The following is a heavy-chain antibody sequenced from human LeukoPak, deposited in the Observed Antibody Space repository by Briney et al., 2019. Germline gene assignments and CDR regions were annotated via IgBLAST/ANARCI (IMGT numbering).Heavy chain of an antibody. V-gene: IGHV3-15*01. D-gene: IGHD1-26*01. CDR2: INYKTNGGTA. Sequence: TGRSLRLSCAASGFTFNNAWMSWVRQGPGKGLEWVGRINYKTNGGTADYAAPVKGRFTISRDDSKDTLYLQMNSLKTEDTAVYYCTTDLWYSGIRWGQGTLVTVSS. CDR3: TTDLWYSGIR. CDR1: GFTFNNAW. J-gene: IGHJ4*02.